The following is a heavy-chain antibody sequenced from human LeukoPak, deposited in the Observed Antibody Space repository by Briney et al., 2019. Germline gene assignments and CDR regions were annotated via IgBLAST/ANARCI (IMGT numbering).Heavy chain of an antibody. J-gene: IGHJ5*02. V-gene: IGHV1-46*01. D-gene: IGHD3-3*01. Sequence: ASVKVSCKASGYTFTSYHMHWVRQAPGQGLEWVGIINLSGGSTNYAQRFRGRVTMTRDMSTGTVYMELSSLTSEDTAVYYCAREAITIFGLVRTQTTKGPHRFDPWGQGTLVTVSS. CDR3: AREAITIFGLVRTQTTKGPHRFDP. CDR1: GYTFTSYH. CDR2: INLSGGST.